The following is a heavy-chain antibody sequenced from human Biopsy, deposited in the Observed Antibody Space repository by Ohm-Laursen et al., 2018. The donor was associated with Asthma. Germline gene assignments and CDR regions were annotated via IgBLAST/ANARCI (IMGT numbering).Heavy chain of an antibody. Sequence: SLRLSCAAPGITFSTYGMHWVRQAPGKGLEWVSFIWYDGGKKTYADSVKGRFTISRDNSKNTLYLQMNSLRAEDTAVYYCARKIAARGGMGVWGQGTTVTVSS. CDR1: GITFSTYG. CDR2: IWYDGGKK. CDR3: ARKIAARGGMGV. V-gene: IGHV3-33*01. J-gene: IGHJ6*02. D-gene: IGHD6-6*01.